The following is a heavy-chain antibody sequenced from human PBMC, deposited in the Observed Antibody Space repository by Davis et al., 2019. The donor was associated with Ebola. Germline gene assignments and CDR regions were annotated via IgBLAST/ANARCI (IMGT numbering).Heavy chain of an antibody. Sequence: GGSLRLSCKTPGYYFTDYWIGWVRQMPGKGLEWMGIIYPGDSHTRYSPAFEGQVTIPVDRSTNTAYLQWSSLKASDIAMYYCARQESLYGSSDYWGQGTLVTVSS. CDR1: GYYFTDYW. CDR2: IYPGDSHT. J-gene: IGHJ4*02. CDR3: ARQESLYGSSDY. V-gene: IGHV5-51*01. D-gene: IGHD2/OR15-2a*01.